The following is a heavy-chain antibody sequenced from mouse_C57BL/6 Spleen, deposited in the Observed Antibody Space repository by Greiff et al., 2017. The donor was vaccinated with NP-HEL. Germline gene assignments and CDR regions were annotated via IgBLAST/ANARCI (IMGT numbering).Heavy chain of an antibody. J-gene: IGHJ1*03. CDR2: IYPRDGST. CDR1: GYTFTDHT. CDR3: ARGGDYDDPYWYFDV. Sequence: VQLQQSDAELVKPGASVKISCKVSGYTFTDHTIHWMKQRPEQGLEWIGYIYPRDGSTKYNEKFKGKATLTADKSSSTAYMQLNSLTSEDSAVYFCARGGDYDDPYWYFDVWGTGTTVTVSS. D-gene: IGHD2-4*01. V-gene: IGHV1-78*01.